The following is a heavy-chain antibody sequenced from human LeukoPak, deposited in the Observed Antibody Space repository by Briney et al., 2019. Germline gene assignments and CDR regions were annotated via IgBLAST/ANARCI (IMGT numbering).Heavy chain of an antibody. D-gene: IGHD1-14*01. Sequence: GGSLRLSCEGSGISYEDFIMHWVRQAPGKGLEWVSLIIGDGNTTYYADSVKGRFTISRDNSKNSLYLQKNSLQTDDTAFYYCANDRPTRGIDGRFRGMDVWGQGTTVTVSS. V-gene: IGHV3-43*01. J-gene: IGHJ6*02. CDR3: ANDRPTRGIDGRFRGMDV. CDR2: IIGDGNTT. CDR1: GISYEDFI.